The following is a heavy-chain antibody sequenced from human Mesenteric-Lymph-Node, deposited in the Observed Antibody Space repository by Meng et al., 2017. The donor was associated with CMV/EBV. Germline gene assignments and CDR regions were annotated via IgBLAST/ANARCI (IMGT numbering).Heavy chain of an antibody. CDR1: GFTFDDYA. Sequence: GESLKISCAASGFTFDDYAMHWVRQAPEKGLEWVSAIYSGGSSTYYVDSVRGRFTISRDNSKNTLYLQMSSLRAEDTAVYYCAKYESYSSALGYYYYYGMDVWGQGTTVTVSS. D-gene: IGHD6-25*01. V-gene: IGHV3-23*03. CDR2: IYSGGSST. CDR3: AKYESYSSALGYYYYYGMDV. J-gene: IGHJ6*02.